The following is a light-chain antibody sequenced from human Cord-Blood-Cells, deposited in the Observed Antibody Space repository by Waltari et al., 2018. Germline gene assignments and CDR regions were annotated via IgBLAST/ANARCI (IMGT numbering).Light chain of an antibody. CDR3: SSYTSSSTYV. V-gene: IGLV2-14*01. CDR2: DVS. J-gene: IGLJ1*01. Sequence: QSALTQPPSVSGSPGQSLTISCPGTSSDVGGYNYLSLYQQHPGKAPKLMIYDVSNRPSGVSNRFSGSKSGNTASLTISGLQAEDEADYSCSSYTSSSTYVFGTGTKVTVL. CDR1: SSDVGGYNY.